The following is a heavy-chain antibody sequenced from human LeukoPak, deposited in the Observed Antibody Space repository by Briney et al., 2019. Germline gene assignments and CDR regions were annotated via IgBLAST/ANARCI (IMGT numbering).Heavy chain of an antibody. V-gene: IGHV3-30-3*01. CDR2: ISYDGSNK. CDR1: GFTFSGYP. CDR3: ARENYYDSSGTDY. J-gene: IGHJ4*02. D-gene: IGHD3-22*01. Sequence: PGKSLRLSCAASGFTFSGYPIHWVRQAPGKGLEWVAVISYDGSNKYYADSVKGRFTISRDNSKNTLYLQMNSLRAEDTAVYYCARENYYDSSGTDYWGQGTLVTVSS.